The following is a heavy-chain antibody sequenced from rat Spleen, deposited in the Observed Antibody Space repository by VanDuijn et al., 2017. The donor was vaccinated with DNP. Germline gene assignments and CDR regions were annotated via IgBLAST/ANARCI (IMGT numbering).Heavy chain of an antibody. J-gene: IGHJ2*01. CDR3: ARGPNYGGYSDFFDY. D-gene: IGHD1-11*01. Sequence: EVQLVESGGGLVQPGRSLKLSCAASGFTFSDYNMAWVRQAPKKGLEWVASIIYDGSRTYYRDSVKGRFTISRDNAKSTLFLQMDSLRSEDTALYYCARGPNYGGYSDFFDYWGQGVVVTVSS. V-gene: IGHV5S10*01. CDR2: IIYDGSRT. CDR1: GFTFSDYN.